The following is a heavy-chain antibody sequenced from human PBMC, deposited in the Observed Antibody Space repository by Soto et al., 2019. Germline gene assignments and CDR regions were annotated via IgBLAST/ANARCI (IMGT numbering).Heavy chain of an antibody. V-gene: IGHV3-30*18. CDR2: MSYDGSNE. D-gene: IGHD1-26*01. Sequence: QVQLVESGGGVVQPGRSRRLSGAASGFTFSHYAMHWVRQAPGKGLEWVALMSYDGSNEYYADSVKGRFTISRDNSKNTLYLQMNSLRAEDTAVYYCAKDGSHNFDYWGQGTLVTVSS. CDR3: AKDGSHNFDY. CDR1: GFTFSHYA. J-gene: IGHJ4*02.